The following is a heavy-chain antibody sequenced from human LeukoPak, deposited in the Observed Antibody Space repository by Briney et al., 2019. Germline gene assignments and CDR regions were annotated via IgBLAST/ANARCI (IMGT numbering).Heavy chain of an antibody. J-gene: IGHJ3*02. CDR2: ISSSSSTI. D-gene: IGHD3-22*01. V-gene: IGHV3-48*01. CDR1: GFTFSSYS. Sequence: GGSLRLSCAASGFTFSSYSMNWVRQAPGKGLEWVSYISSSSSTIYYADSVKGRFTISRDNAKNSLYLQMNSLRAEDTAVYYCARSHRSSSYYGDAFDIWGQGTMVTVSS. CDR3: ARSHRSSSYYGDAFDI.